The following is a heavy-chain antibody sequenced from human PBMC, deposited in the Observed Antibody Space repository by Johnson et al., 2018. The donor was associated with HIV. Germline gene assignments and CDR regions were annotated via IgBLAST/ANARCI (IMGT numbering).Heavy chain of an antibody. J-gene: IGHJ3*02. D-gene: IGHD6-19*01. Sequence: VQLVESGGGLVKPGGSLRLSCAASGFTFSNAWLSWVRQAPGKGLEWVGRLKSKTDGGTTDYAAHVKGRFTISRDDSKNTLYLQMNSLKTEDTAVYYCTTASRGGWIWGQGTMVTVSS. V-gene: IGHV3-15*01. CDR1: GFTFSNAW. CDR3: TTASRGGWI. CDR2: LKSKTDGGTT.